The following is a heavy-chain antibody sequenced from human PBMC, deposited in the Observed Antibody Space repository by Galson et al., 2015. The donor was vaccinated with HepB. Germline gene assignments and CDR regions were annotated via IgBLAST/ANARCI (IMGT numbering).Heavy chain of an antibody. CDR1: GFSFDDYG. CDR3: ARGNLYSSVWYYFDN. J-gene: IGHJ4*02. CDR2: INWNGGST. Sequence: SLRLSCAASGFSFDDYGMSWVRQAPGKGLEWVSRINWNGGSTVYADSVKGRFTISRDNAKNSLYLQMNSLTAEDTALYHCARGNLYSSVWYYFDNWGQGTLVTVSS. V-gene: IGHV3-20*01. D-gene: IGHD6-19*01.